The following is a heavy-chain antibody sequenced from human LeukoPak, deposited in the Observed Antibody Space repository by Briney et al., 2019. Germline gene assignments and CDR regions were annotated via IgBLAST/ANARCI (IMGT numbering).Heavy chain of an antibody. J-gene: IGHJ4*02. V-gene: IGHV3-23*01. CDR1: GFTFSSYA. D-gene: IGHD3-10*01. CDR3: AGYGSGSYHDY. CDR2: ISGSGGST. Sequence: GGSLRLSCAASGFTFSSYAMSWVRQAPGKGLEWVSAISGSGGSTYYAGSVKGRFTISRDNSKNTLYLQMNSLRAEDTAVYYCAGYGSGSYHDYWGQGTLVTVSS.